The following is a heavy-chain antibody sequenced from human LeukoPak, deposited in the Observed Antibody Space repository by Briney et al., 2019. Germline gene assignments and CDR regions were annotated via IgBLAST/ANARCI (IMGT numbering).Heavy chain of an antibody. J-gene: IGHJ4*02. CDR3: ARVFGKAAAGLFDY. CDR2: IWYDGSNK. CDR1: GFTFSGYG. V-gene: IGHV3-33*01. Sequence: GGSLRLSCAASGFTFSGYGMHWVRQAPGKGLEWVAVIWYDGSNKYYADSVKGRFTISRDNSKNTLYLQMNSLKAEDTALYYCARVFGKAAAGLFDYWGQGTLVTVSS. D-gene: IGHD6-13*01.